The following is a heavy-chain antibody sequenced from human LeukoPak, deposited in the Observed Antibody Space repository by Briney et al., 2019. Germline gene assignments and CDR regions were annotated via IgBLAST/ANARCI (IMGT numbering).Heavy chain of an antibody. Sequence: GGSLRLSCAASGFTFNSYAMSWVRQAPGQGLEWVSAISGSGGSTYYADSVKGRFTISRDNSKNTLYLQMNSLRAEDKAVYYCAKCYYDSSGYYFGAFDIWGQGTMVTVSS. J-gene: IGHJ3*02. V-gene: IGHV3-23*01. CDR2: ISGSGGST. CDR1: GFTFNSYA. CDR3: AKCYYDSSGYYFGAFDI. D-gene: IGHD3-22*01.